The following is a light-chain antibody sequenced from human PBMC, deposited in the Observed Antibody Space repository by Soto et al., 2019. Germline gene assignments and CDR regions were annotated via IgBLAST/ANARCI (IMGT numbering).Light chain of an antibody. CDR1: QSISSE. CDR3: QQGHNWPLT. CDR2: GAS. V-gene: IGKV3-15*01. Sequence: EIVMTQSPATLSVSPGESATLSCRASQSISSELAWYQQKPGQPPRLLIYGASIRATGVPARFTGSGSGSDFTLPISRLQSEDFAVYYCQQGHNWPLTFGQGTRLEI. J-gene: IGKJ2*01.